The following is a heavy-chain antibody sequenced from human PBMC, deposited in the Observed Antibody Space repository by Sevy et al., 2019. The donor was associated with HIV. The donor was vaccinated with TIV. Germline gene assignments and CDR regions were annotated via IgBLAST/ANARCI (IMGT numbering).Heavy chain of an antibody. Sequence: GGSLRLSCAASGFTFSSYAMSWVRQAPGKGLEWVSAISGSGGSTYYADSVKGRFTISRDNSKNTLYLQMNSLRAEDTAVYYCAKGGSWRIALAGRGHFDYWGQGTLVTVSS. CDR3: AKGGSWRIALAGRGHFDY. CDR2: ISGSGGST. J-gene: IGHJ4*02. CDR1: GFTFSSYA. V-gene: IGHV3-23*01. D-gene: IGHD6-19*01.